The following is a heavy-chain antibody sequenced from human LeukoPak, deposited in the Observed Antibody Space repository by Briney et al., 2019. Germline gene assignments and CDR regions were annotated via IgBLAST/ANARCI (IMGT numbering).Heavy chain of an antibody. V-gene: IGHV4-59*12. J-gene: IGHJ4*02. D-gene: IGHD3-22*01. CDR2: ISYSGST. Sequence: SETLSLTCTVSGGSIRSNYWSWIRQSPGKGLEWIGSISYSGSTNYNPSLKSRVTMSVDTSKNQFSLKLSSVTAADTAVYYCARWSSGSYYYVDYWGQGTLVTVSS. CDR1: GGSIRSNY. CDR3: ARWSSGSYYYVDY.